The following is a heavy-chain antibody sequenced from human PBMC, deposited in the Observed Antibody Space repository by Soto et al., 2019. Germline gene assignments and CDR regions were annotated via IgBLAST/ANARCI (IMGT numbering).Heavy chain of an antibody. CDR2: ISSSSSTI. J-gene: IGHJ4*02. D-gene: IGHD2-15*01. CDR1: GFTFSSYS. CDR3: AKHPASGGRYIDY. V-gene: IGHV3-48*01. Sequence: EVQLVESGGGLVQPGGSLRLSCAASGFTFSSYSMNWVRQAPGKGLEWVSYISSSSSTIYYADSLKGRFTISRDNAKNSLYLQMNSLRAEDTAVYYCAKHPASGGRYIDYWGQGTLVTVSS.